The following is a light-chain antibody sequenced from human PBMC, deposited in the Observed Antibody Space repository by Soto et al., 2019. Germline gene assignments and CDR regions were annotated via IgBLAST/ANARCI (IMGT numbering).Light chain of an antibody. CDR2: AAP. CDR1: QSISTY. Sequence: DIQMTQSPSSLSASVGDSVTITCRASQSISTYLNWYQLKPGNAPTLLLSAAPGIQSDVPSNFSGSGSWTDFTLTISSLQPADFATDYYQQSYSSSRTFGQGTKVEIK. V-gene: IGKV1-39*01. J-gene: IGKJ1*01. CDR3: QQSYSSSRT.